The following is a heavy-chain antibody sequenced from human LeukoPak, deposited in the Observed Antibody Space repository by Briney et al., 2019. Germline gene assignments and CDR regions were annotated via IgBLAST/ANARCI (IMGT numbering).Heavy chain of an antibody. CDR1: GGSISSSSYY. CDR3: AREKAFAPRITIFGVVDYWYFDL. J-gene: IGHJ2*01. Sequence: PSETLSLTCTVSGGSISSSSYYWGWIRQPPGKGLEWIGSIYYSGSTYYNPSLKSRVTTSVDTSKNQSSLKLSSVTAADTAVYYCAREKAFAPRITIFGVVDYWYFDLWGRGTLVTVSS. D-gene: IGHD3-3*01. V-gene: IGHV4-39*02. CDR2: IYYSGST.